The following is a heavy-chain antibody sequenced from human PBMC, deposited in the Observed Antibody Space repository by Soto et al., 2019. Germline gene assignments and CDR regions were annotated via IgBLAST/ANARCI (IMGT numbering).Heavy chain of an antibody. D-gene: IGHD4-17*01. Sequence: QVQLQESGPGLVEASQTLSLTCTVSGATISSGGFYWSWIRQRPGKGLEWIGHIYYTGTTSYNPFLNSRVTISLDMSSNQFSLKLRSVTAADTAKYFCARDDSFYGEPGSGMNVWGQGTTVTVSS. CDR2: IYYTGTT. CDR1: GATISSGGFY. CDR3: ARDDSFYGEPGSGMNV. J-gene: IGHJ6*02. V-gene: IGHV4-31*03.